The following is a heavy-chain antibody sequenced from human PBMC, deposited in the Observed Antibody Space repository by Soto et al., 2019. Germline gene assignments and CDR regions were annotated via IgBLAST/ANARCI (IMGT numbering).Heavy chain of an antibody. CDR3: ARVATVRGVIIKSGWFDP. J-gene: IGHJ5*02. D-gene: IGHD3-10*01. V-gene: IGHV1-18*01. CDR2: ISTYNGNT. CDR1: GYIFTSSG. Sequence: ASVKVSCKASGYIFTSSGISLVRQAPGRGLEWMGWISTYNGNTNYAQNLQGRVTMTTDTSTSTAYMELRSLRSDDTAVYYCARVATVRGVIIKSGWFDPWGQGTLVTVSS.